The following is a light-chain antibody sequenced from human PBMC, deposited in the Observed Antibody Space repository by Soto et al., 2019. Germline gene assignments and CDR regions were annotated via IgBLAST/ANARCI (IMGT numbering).Light chain of an antibody. CDR3: QQRASWPLT. J-gene: IGKJ4*01. Sequence: EIVLTQSPAILSLSPGERATLSCKASQSVGTSLAWYQQKPGQAPSLLIYDASKRVTGVPARFSGSGSEADFTLTISSLAPENVAVYYCQQRASWPLTFGGGTKVEIK. V-gene: IGKV3-11*01. CDR1: QSVGTS. CDR2: DAS.